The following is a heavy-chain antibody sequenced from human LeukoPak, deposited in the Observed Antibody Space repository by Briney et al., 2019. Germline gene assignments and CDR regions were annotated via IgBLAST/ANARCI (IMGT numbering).Heavy chain of an antibody. Sequence: PSETLSLTCTVSGYSISSGYYWGWIRQPPGKGLEWIGSIYHSGSTYYNPSLKSRVTISVDTSKNQFSLKLSSVTAADTAVYYCARDTARGWSDPWGQGTLVTVSS. V-gene: IGHV4-38-2*02. CDR2: IYHSGST. D-gene: IGHD5-18*01. J-gene: IGHJ5*02. CDR3: ARDTARGWSDP. CDR1: GYSISSGYY.